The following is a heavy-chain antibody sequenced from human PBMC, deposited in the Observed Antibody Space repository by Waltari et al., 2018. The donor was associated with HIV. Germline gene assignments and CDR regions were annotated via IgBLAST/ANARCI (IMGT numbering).Heavy chain of an antibody. CDR3: ARGPSSGWSWFDP. Sequence: EVRLLESGGGLVRPGGCLRLSCAASGSRLGDYNMNWVRQGPGKGLEWVASIGSLQNFIHYADSVKGRFTVSRDNAKNSLYLQMNSQTAEDTAVYYCARGPSSGWSWFDPWGQGTLVTVSS. J-gene: IGHJ5*02. V-gene: IGHV3-21*01. CDR2: IGSLQNFI. CDR1: GSRLGDYN. D-gene: IGHD6-19*01.